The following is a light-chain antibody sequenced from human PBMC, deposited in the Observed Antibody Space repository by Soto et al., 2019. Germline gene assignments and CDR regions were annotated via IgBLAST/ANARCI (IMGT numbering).Light chain of an antibody. CDR2: EVR. CDR3: SSYTSKSSLI. J-gene: IGLJ2*01. CDR1: MRDVGAYNL. Sequence: QSALTQPASVSGSPGQSITISCAGTMRDVGAYNLVSWYQQHPGRAPQLIIYEVRNRPSGISFRFSGSKSGNTASLTISGLQAEDEADYFCSSYTSKSSLIFGGGTKVTVL. V-gene: IGLV2-14*01.